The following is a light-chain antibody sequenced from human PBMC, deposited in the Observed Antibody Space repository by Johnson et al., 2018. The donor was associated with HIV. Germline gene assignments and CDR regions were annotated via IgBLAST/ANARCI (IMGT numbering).Light chain of an antibody. Sequence: QSVLTQPPSLSAAPGQTVTISCSGSSSNIGNNYVSWYQQLPGTAPKLLIYDHDKRPSGIPDRFSGSKSGTSATLGITGLQTGDAADYYCGTWDSGLGALYVFGTGTKVTVL. CDR3: GTWDSGLGALYV. CDR2: DHD. J-gene: IGLJ1*01. CDR1: SSNIGNNY. V-gene: IGLV1-51*01.